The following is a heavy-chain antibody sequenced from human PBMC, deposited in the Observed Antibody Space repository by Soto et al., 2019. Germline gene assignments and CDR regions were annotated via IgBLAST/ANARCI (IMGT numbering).Heavy chain of an antibody. Sequence: ASVKVSCKASGGTFSSYAISWVRQAPGQGLEWMGGIIPIFGTANYAQKFQGRVTITADESTSTAYMELSSLRSEDTAVYYCARDFGCGGDCYGYWGQGTLVTVPQ. J-gene: IGHJ4*02. CDR3: ARDFGCGGDCYGY. V-gene: IGHV1-69*13. D-gene: IGHD2-21*01. CDR2: IIPIFGTA. CDR1: GGTFSSYA.